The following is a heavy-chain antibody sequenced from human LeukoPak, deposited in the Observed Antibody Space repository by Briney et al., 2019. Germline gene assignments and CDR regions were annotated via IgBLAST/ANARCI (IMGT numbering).Heavy chain of an antibody. CDR2: IYYSGST. V-gene: IGHV4-39*01. Sequence: PSETLSLTCTVSGGSITSSSYYWGWLRQPPGKGLEWIGSIYYSGSTYYNPSLKSRVTISVDTSKNQFSLRLSSVTAADTAIYFCARHSRSGSGGYENAFDIWGQGTMVTVSS. D-gene: IGHD5-12*01. CDR3: ARHSRSGSGGYENAFDI. J-gene: IGHJ3*02. CDR1: GGSITSSSYY.